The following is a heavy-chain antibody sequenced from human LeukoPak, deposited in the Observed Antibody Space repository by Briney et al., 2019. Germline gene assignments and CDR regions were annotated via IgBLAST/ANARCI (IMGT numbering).Heavy chain of an antibody. J-gene: IGHJ4*02. CDR1: GGSISSGTYY. V-gene: IGHV4-61*09. Sequence: SETLSLTCTVSGGSISSGTYYWSWIRQPAGKGLEWIGHIFTSGSTNYNPSLKSRVTISVDTSKNQFSLKLTAMTAADTAVYYCARNTYYYHSGTYLDYWGQGILVTVSS. D-gene: IGHD3-10*01. CDR2: IFTSGST. CDR3: ARNTYYYHSGTYLDY.